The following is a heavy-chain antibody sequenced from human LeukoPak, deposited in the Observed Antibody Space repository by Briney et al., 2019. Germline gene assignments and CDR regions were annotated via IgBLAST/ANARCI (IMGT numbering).Heavy chain of an antibody. D-gene: IGHD3-3*01. Sequence: SVKVSCKASGGTFSSYAFSWVRQAPGQGLEWMGGIIPIFGTANYAQKFQGRVTITADESTSTAYMEQSSLRSEDTAVYYCARSLRDFWSGFDYWGQGTLVTVSS. V-gene: IGHV1-69*01. J-gene: IGHJ4*02. CDR2: IIPIFGTA. CDR3: ARSLRDFWSGFDY. CDR1: GGTFSSYA.